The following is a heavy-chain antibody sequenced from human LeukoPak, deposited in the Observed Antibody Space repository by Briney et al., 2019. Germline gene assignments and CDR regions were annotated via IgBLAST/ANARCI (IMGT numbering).Heavy chain of an antibody. D-gene: IGHD2-2*01. CDR3: ARAGVCSTTSCDGGIDY. CDR2: ISTTSNYI. CDR1: GFTFSSYN. V-gene: IGHV3-21*06. Sequence: PEGSLRLSCAASGFTFSSYNRKWVRQAPGKGLEWISFISTTSNYIYYADSVKGRFTISRDNAKNSLYLQMNSLRGEDAALYYCARAGVCSTTSCDGGIDYWGQGTLVTVSS. J-gene: IGHJ4*02.